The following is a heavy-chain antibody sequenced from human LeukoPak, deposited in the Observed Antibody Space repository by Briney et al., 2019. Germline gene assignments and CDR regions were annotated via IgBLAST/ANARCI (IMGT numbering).Heavy chain of an antibody. CDR2: ITCSGNT. D-gene: IGHD2-21*02. J-gene: IGHJ4*02. V-gene: IGHV3-23*01. CDR1: GFTFSAYG. CDR3: AKDGTGCGGDCYSDY. Sequence: PGGSLRLSCAASGFTFSAYGMSWFRQAPGKGLEWVSAITCSGNTHYADSVKGRFTISRDNSKNTLYLQMNSLRAEDTALYYCAKDGTGCGGDCYSDYWGQGTLVTVSS.